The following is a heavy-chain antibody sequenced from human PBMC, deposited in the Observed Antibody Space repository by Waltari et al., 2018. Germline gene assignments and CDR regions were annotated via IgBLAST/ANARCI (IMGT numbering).Heavy chain of an antibody. CDR3: AREGFGAYGMDV. D-gene: IGHD3-10*01. CDR1: GFTVSSNY. CDR2: IYSGGST. V-gene: IGHV3-53*01. Sequence: EVQLVESGGGLIQPGGSLRLSCAASGFTVSSNYMSWVRQAPGKGREWVSVIYSGGSTYDADSVKGRFTISRDNSKNTLYLQMNSLRAEDTAVYYCAREGFGAYGMDVWGQGTTVTVSS. J-gene: IGHJ6*02.